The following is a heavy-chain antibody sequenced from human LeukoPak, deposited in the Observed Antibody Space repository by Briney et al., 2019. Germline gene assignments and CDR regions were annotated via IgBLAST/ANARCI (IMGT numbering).Heavy chain of an antibody. CDR2: IDWDDDK. D-gene: IGHD6-13*01. J-gene: IGHJ6*03. CDR1: GFSLSTSGMR. Sequence: SGPTLVNPIQTLTLTCTFSGFSLSTSGMRVSWIRQPPGKALEWLARIDWDDDKFYSTSLKTRLTISKDTSKNRVVLTMTNMDPVDTATYYCARLPSSSLGDYYYMDVWGRGTTVTVSS. CDR3: ARLPSSSLGDYYYMDV. V-gene: IGHV2-70*04.